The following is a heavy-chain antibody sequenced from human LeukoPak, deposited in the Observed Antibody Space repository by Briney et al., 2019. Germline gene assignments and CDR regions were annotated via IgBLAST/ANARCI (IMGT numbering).Heavy chain of an antibody. J-gene: IGHJ4*02. Sequence: ASVKVSCKASGYTFTSYYMHWVRQAPGQGLEWMGIINPSGGSTSYAQKFQGRVTMTRDTSTSTVYMELSSLRSEDTAVYYCARRAVRYDSSGYYSIIDYWSQGTLVTVSS. CDR1: GYTFTSYY. V-gene: IGHV1-46*01. CDR3: ARRAVRYDSSGYYSIIDY. D-gene: IGHD3-22*01. CDR2: INPSGGST.